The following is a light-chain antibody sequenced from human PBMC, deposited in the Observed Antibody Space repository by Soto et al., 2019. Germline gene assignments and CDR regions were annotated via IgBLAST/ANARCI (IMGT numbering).Light chain of an antibody. CDR3: QQSYNTPLT. Sequence: DIQMTQSPASLSASVGDRVTVTCRAGQSISNYLNWYQQKPGKAPKLLSYAAYVLQSGVPSRFSGSGSGTEFTLSINSLQAEDFAIYYCQQSYNTPLTFGGGTKVEMK. CDR1: QSISNY. V-gene: IGKV1-39*01. CDR2: AAY. J-gene: IGKJ4*01.